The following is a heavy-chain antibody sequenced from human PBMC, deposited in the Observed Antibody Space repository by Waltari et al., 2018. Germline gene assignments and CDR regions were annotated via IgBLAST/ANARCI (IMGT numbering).Heavy chain of an antibody. CDR1: GFTFSSYS. CDR2: ISSSSSTI. V-gene: IGHV3-48*01. Sequence: EVQLVESGGGLVQPGGSLRLSCAASGFTFSSYSMNWVRQAPGKGLAWVSYISSSSSTIYYADSVKGRFTISRDNAKNSLYLQMNSLRAEDTAVYYCARDAQYDYIWGSYRSPDYGMDVWGQGTTVTVSS. J-gene: IGHJ6*02. CDR3: ARDAQYDYIWGSYRSPDYGMDV. D-gene: IGHD3-16*02.